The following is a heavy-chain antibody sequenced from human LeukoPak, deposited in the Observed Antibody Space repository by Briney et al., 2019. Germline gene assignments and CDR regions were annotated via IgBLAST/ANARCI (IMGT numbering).Heavy chain of an antibody. V-gene: IGHV3-23*01. CDR2: ISGSGGST. CDR3: ARVNRIVVVINPLSY. J-gene: IGHJ4*02. CDR1: GFTFSSYA. Sequence: GGSLRLSCAASGFTFSSYAMSWVRQAPGKGLEWVSAISGSGGSTYYADSVKGRFTISRDDSKNTLYLQMNSLRAEDTAVYYCARVNRIVVVINPLSYWGQGTLVTVSS. D-gene: IGHD3-22*01.